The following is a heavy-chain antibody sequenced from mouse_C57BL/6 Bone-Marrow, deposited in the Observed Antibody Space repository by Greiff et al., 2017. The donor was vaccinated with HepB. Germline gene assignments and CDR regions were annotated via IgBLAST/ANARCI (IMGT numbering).Heavy chain of an antibody. CDR2: IRNKANGYTT. V-gene: IGHV7-4*01. D-gene: IGHD1-1*01. CDR3: VKAVSSGSSYTWFAY. CDR1: GFTFNVYQ. J-gene: IGHJ3*01. Sequence: EVKLVESGGGLVQPGASLRLSCAASGFTFNVYQMSWVRQAPGKAPEWLALIRNKANGYTTEYTASVKGRFTISRDNSQNILYLQMNTLRAEDSATYYCVKAVSSGSSYTWFAYWGQGTLVTVSA.